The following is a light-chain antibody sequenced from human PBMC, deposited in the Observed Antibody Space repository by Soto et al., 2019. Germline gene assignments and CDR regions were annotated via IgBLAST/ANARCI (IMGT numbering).Light chain of an antibody. Sequence: SYELTQPPSVSVSPGQTARITCSGDALPNQYAYWYQQKPGQAPVLLIYKYTERPSGIPERFSGSSSGTTVTLTISGVQAEDEADYCCQSVDGSGSYVVFGGGTKLIVL. CDR3: QSVDGSGSYVV. CDR2: KYT. V-gene: IGLV3-25*03. J-gene: IGLJ2*01. CDR1: ALPNQY.